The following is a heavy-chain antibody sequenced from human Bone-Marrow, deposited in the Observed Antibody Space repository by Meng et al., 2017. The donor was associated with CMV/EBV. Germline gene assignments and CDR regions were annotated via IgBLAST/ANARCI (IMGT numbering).Heavy chain of an antibody. V-gene: IGHV3-43*01. CDR2: ISWDGGST. CDR1: GFTFDDYT. J-gene: IGHJ4*02. Sequence: GGSLRLSCAASGFTFDDYTMHWVRQAPGKGLEWVSLISWDGGSTYYADSVKGRFTISRDNSKNSLYLQMNSLRTEDTALYYCAREYQLLPFDYWGQGTLVTVSS. CDR3: AREYQLLPFDY. D-gene: IGHD2-2*01.